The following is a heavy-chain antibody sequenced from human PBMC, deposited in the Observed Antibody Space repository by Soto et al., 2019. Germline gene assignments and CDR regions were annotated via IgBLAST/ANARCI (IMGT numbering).Heavy chain of an antibody. CDR2: IYHSGST. CDR3: ARGSPPYSSRGYYFDY. J-gene: IGHJ4*02. D-gene: IGHD6-19*01. CDR1: GGSISSSNW. V-gene: IGHV4-4*02. Sequence: SETLSLTCAVSGGSISSSNWWSWVRQPPGKGLEWIGEIYHSGSTNYNPSLKSRVAISVDKSKNQFSLKLSSVTAADTAVYYCARGSPPYSSRGYYFDYWGQGTLVTVSS.